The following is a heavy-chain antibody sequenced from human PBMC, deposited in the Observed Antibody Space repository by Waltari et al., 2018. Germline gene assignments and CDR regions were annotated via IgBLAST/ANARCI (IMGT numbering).Heavy chain of an antibody. CDR3: ASRRSTGDFDY. D-gene: IGHD7-27*01. CDR1: GFTFSSYS. Sequence: EVQLVESGGGLVKPGGSLRLSCAASGFTFSSYSMNWVRQAPGKGLECVSSSSSSSSYIYYADSVKGRFTISRDNAKNSLYLQMNSLRAEDTAVYYCASRRSTGDFDYWGQGTLVTVSS. V-gene: IGHV3-21*01. CDR2: SSSSSSYI. J-gene: IGHJ4*02.